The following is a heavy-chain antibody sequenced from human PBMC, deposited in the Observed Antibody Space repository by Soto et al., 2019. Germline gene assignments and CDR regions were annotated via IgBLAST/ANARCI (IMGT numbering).Heavy chain of an antibody. V-gene: IGHV2-5*02. CDR1: GFSLSTSGVG. CDR2: IYWDDDK. CDR3: ARMAKRITMVRGVIYFFDY. D-gene: IGHD3-10*01. Sequence: QITLKESGPMLVKPTQTLTLTCTFSGFSLSTSGVGVGWIRQPPGKALEWLALIYWDDDKRYSPSLQSRLTITKDTAKNQVFLTMTNMEPVDTATYYCARMAKRITMVRGVIYFFDYWGQGTLVTVSS. J-gene: IGHJ4*02.